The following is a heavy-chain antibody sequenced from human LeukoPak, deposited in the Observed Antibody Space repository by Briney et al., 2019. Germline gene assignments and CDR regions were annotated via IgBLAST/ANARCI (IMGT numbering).Heavy chain of an antibody. J-gene: IGHJ5*02. V-gene: IGHV4-59*08. D-gene: IGHD3-16*01. CDR2: IYGSGYT. CDR1: GGSISGWY. CDR3: ARAGAWGWFDP. Sequence: TPSETLSLTCTVSGGSISGWYWSWIRQPPGKGLEWIGNIYGSGYTNYNPSLKSRVTISVDTSKNQFSLKLSSVTAADTAVYYCARAGAWGWFDPWGQGTLVTVSS.